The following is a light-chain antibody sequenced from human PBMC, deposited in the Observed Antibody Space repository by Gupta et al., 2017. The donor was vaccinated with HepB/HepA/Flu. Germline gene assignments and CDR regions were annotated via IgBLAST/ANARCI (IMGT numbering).Light chain of an antibody. V-gene: IGLV1-44*01. CDR3: SAWDDSLKGLV. CDR1: NSNIGDND. Sequence: QAVLSQPPSACGTPGQRVTISCSGSNSNIGDNDVNWYQHLPGTAPRLLIYNIQQRPSGVPDRFSCSKSGTSASLAISGLQSEDEAEYYCSAWDDSLKGLVLGGGTKLTVL. CDR2: NIQ. J-gene: IGLJ3*02.